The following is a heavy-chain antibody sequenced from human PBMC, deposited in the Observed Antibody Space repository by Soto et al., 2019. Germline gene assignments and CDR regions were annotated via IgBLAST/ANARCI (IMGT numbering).Heavy chain of an antibody. D-gene: IGHD3-9*01. CDR2: IYYSGST. V-gene: IGHV4-59*08. CDR3: ARHIDYDILTGYCNWFDP. Sequence: PSETLSLTCTVSGGSISSYYWSWIRQPPGKGLEWIGYIYYSGSTNYNPSLKSRVTIPVDTSKNQFSLKLSSVTAADTAVYYCARHIDYDILTGYCNWFDPWGQGTLVTVSS. CDR1: GGSISSYY. J-gene: IGHJ5*02.